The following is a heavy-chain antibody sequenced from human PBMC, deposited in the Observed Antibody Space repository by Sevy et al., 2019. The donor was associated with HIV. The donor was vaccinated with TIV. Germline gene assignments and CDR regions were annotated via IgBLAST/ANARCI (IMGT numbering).Heavy chain of an antibody. Sequence: GGSLRLSCAASGFTFSTYWMNWVRLAPGKGLEWVANIKQDGSEEYYVDSVRGRFTISRDNAKNSLYLQMNSLRAEDTAVYYCARGLQAGFDYWGQGTLVTVSS. J-gene: IGHJ4*02. CDR2: IKQDGSEE. CDR1: GFTFSTYW. D-gene: IGHD4-4*01. CDR3: ARGLQAGFDY. V-gene: IGHV3-7*04.